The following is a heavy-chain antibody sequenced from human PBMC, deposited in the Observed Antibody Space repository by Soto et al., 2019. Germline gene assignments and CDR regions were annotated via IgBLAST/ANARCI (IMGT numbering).Heavy chain of an antibody. CDR2: IWPDGSNR. CDR1: GFIFNSYC. Sequence: PGGSXRLSCATSGFIFNSYCMHWFRQAPGKGLEWVAVIWPDGSNRYYADSVSGQFTISRDNSKNTLFLQMNSLSAEDTAVYYCARAAWLSNGMEVWGQGTRVRVYS. V-gene: IGHV3-33*01. CDR3: ARAAWLSNGMEV. J-gene: IGHJ6*01. D-gene: IGHD3-22*01.